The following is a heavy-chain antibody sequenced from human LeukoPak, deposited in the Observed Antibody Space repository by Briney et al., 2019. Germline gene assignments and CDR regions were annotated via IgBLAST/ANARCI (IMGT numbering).Heavy chain of an antibody. Sequence: GGSLRLSCAASGFTLSSDWMHWVRQAPGKGLVWVSRINSDGSSTSYADSVKGRFTISRDNAKNTLYLQMNSLRVEDTAVYYCVNIEVAWGQGTLVTVSS. J-gene: IGHJ5*02. D-gene: IGHD2-21*01. CDR1: GFTLSSDW. V-gene: IGHV3-74*01. CDR3: VNIEVA. CDR2: INSDGSST.